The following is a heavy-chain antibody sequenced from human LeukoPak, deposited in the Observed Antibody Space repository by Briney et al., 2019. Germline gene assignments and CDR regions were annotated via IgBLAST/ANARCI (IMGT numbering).Heavy chain of an antibody. CDR3: AREEGVYNPNFDP. J-gene: IGHJ5*02. V-gene: IGHV3-7*01. D-gene: IGHD6-6*01. CDR2: IKQDGSEK. CDR1: GFTFSSYW. Sequence: GGSLRLSCAASGFTFSSYWMSWVRQAPGKGLEWVANIKQDGSEKYYVDSVKGRFTISRDNAKNSLYLQMNSLRAEDTAVYYCAREEGVYNPNFDPWGQGTLVTVSS.